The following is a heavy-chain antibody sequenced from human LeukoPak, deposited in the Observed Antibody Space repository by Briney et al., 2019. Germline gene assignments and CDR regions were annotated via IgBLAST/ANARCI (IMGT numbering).Heavy chain of an antibody. Sequence: GASVKVSCKASGYTFTSYDINWVRQATGQGLEWMGWMNPNSGNTGYAQKFQGRVTITRNTSISTAYMELSSLRSEDTAVYYCARVSLGYCSGGSCYSDWFDPWGQGTLVTVSS. CDR1: GYTFTSYD. D-gene: IGHD2-15*01. V-gene: IGHV1-8*01. CDR3: ARVSLGYCSGGSCYSDWFDP. J-gene: IGHJ5*02. CDR2: MNPNSGNT.